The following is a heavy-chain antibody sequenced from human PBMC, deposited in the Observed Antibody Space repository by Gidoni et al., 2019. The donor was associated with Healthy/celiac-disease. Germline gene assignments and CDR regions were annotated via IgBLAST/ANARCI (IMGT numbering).Heavy chain of an antibody. CDR1: GGTFSSYA. D-gene: IGHD2-8*01. CDR2: IIPILGIA. CDR3: ARRRRDGLTEDY. Sequence: QVQLVQSGAEVKKPGSSVKVSCKASGGTFSSYAISWVRQAPGQGLEWMGRIIPILGIANYAQKFQGRVTITADKSTSTAYMELSSLRSEDTAVYYCARRRRDGLTEDYWGQGTLVTVSS. J-gene: IGHJ4*02. V-gene: IGHV1-69*04.